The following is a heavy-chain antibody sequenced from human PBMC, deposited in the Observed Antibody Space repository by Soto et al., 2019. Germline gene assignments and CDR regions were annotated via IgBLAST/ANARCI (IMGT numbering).Heavy chain of an antibody. J-gene: IGHJ6*02. CDR1: GGSFSGSY. CDR2: INHSGST. D-gene: IGHD6-6*01. CDR3: ARKSSLAARGLFRYNYYGLDV. Sequence: AETLSLTCAVYGGSFSGSYWNWIRQSPGKGLEWIGEINHSGSTNYNPSLKSRVTISVDTSKNQFSLKLTSVTAADTAVYFCARKSSLAARGLFRYNYYGLDVWGQGTTVTVSS. V-gene: IGHV4-34*01.